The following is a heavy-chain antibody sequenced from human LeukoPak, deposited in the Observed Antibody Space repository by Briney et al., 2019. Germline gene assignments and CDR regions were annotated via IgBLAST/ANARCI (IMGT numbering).Heavy chain of an antibody. CDR3: ARDSGPLTGCDY. Sequence: PSETLSLTCTVSGGSISSGGYYWSWIRQPPGKGLEWIGYIYHSGSTCYNPSLKSRVTISVDRSKNQFSLKLSSVTAADTAVYYCARDSGPLTGCDYWGQGTLVTVSS. D-gene: IGHD3-9*01. CDR2: IYHSGST. J-gene: IGHJ4*02. CDR1: GGSISSGGYY. V-gene: IGHV4-30-2*01.